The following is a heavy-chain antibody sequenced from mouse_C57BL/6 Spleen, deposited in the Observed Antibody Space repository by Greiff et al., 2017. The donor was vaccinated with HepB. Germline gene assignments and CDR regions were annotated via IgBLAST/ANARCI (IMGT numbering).Heavy chain of an antibody. V-gene: IGHV1-80*01. CDR2: IYPGDGDT. J-gene: IGHJ2*01. CDR3: ARGGLRYFDY. Sequence: VKLMESGAELVKPGASVKISCKASGYAFSSYWMNWVKQRPGKGLEWIGQIYPGDGDTNYNGKFKGKATLTADKSSSTAYMQLSSLTSEDSAVYFCARGGLRYFDYWGQGTTLTVSS. D-gene: IGHD1-3*01. CDR1: GYAFSSYW.